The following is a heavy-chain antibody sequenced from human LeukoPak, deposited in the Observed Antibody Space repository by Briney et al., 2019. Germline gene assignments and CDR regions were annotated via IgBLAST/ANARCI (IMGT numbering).Heavy chain of an antibody. J-gene: IGHJ5*02. CDR1: GGSFSGYY. D-gene: IGHD5-12*01. V-gene: IGHV4-34*01. CDR2: INHSGST. CDR3: ARGARTPSGYGSRTAGRANWFDP. Sequence: SETLSLTCAVYGGSFSGYYWSWIHQPPGKGLEWLGEINHSGSTNYNPSLKSRVTILVDTSKNQFSLKLSSVTAADTAVYYCARGARTPSGYGSRTAGRANWFDPWGQGTLVTVSS.